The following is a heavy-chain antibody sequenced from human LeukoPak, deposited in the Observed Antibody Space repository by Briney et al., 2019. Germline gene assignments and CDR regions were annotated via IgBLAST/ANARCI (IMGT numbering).Heavy chain of an antibody. J-gene: IGHJ4*02. CDR1: GGTFSSYA. CDR2: IIPIFGTA. D-gene: IGHD5-24*01. CDR3: AREERWLQSGIAY. Sequence: GASVKVSCKASGGTFSSYAITWVRQAPGQGLEWMGGIIPIFGTANYAQKFQGRVTITADESTSTAYMELSSQRSEDTAVYYCAREERWLQSGIAYWGQGTLVTVSS. V-gene: IGHV1-69*13.